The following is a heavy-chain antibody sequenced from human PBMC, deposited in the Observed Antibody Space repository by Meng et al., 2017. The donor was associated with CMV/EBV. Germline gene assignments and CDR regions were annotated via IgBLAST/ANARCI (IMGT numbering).Heavy chain of an antibody. D-gene: IGHD3-3*01. CDR2: INPNSGGT. CDR1: GYTFTGYY. J-gene: IGHJ3*02. V-gene: IGHV1-2*02. CDR3: ARDDFWSVPGDTIDAFDI. Sequence: ASVKVSCKASGYTFTGYYMHWVRQAPGQGLEWMGWINPNSGGTNYAQKFQGRVTMTRDTSISTAYMELSRLRSDDTAVYYCARDDFWSVPGDTIDAFDIWGQGTMVTVSS.